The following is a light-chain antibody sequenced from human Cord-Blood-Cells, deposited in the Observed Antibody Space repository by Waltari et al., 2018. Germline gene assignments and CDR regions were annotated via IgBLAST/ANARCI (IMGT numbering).Light chain of an antibody. J-gene: IGLJ1*01. CDR1: SSDVGGYNY. CDR3: SSYTSSSTLYV. Sequence: QSALTQPASVSGSPGQSITISCTGTSSDVGGYNYVSWYQQHPGKAPKLIIYEVSTRPSGVSNRFSGSKSGNTASLTISGLQAEDEADYYCSSYTSSSTLYVFGTGTKVTVL. V-gene: IGLV2-14*01. CDR2: EVS.